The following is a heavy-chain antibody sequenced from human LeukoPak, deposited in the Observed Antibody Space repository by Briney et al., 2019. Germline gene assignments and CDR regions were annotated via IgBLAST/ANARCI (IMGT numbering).Heavy chain of an antibody. V-gene: IGHV1-58*02. CDR2: IVVGSGNT. CDR1: GFTFTSSA. D-gene: IGHD1-14*01. J-gene: IGHJ4*02. CDR3: AASRPGGGSVRIPHD. Sequence: ASVKVSCKASGFTFTSSAMQWVRQARGQRLEWIGWIVVGSGNTNYAQKFQERVTITRDMSTSTAYMELSSLRSEDTAVYYCAASRPGGGSVRIPHDWGQGTLVTVSS.